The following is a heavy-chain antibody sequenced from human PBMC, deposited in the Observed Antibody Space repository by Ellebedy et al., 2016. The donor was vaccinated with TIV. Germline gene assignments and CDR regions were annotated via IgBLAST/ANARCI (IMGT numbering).Heavy chain of an antibody. Sequence: GGSLRLSCEASGVSVSSHGMHWVRQAPGKGLEWVAVISYDGSNKYYADSVKGRFTISRDNSKNTLYLQMNSLRAEDTAVYYCAKSRSPYYYASGIGYWGQGTLVTVSS. CDR1: GVSVSSHG. CDR3: AKSRSPYYYASGIGY. D-gene: IGHD3-10*01. J-gene: IGHJ4*02. CDR2: ISYDGSNK. V-gene: IGHV3-30-3*02.